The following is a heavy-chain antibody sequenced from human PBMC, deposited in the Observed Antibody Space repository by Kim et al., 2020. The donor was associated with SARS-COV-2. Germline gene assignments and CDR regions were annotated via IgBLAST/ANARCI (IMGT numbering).Heavy chain of an antibody. J-gene: IGHJ5*02. D-gene: IGHD6-13*01. CDR2: ISYDGSNK. CDR1: GFTFSSYA. Sequence: GGSLRLSCAASGFTFSSYAMHWVRQAPGKGLEWVAVISYDGSNKYYADSVKGRFTISRDNSKNTLYLQMNSLRAEDTAVYYCARDKGAAAGMTRGFDPWGQGTLVTVSS. CDR3: ARDKGAAAGMTRGFDP. V-gene: IGHV3-30-3*01.